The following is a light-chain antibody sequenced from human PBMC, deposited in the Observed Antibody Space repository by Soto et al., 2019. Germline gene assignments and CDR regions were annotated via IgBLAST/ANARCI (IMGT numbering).Light chain of an antibody. CDR3: TSYTRSSTWV. V-gene: IGLV2-14*01. Sequence: QSVLTQPASVSGSPGQSVTISCTGTSSDVGGYNFVSWYQQHPGKAPKLLIYEVTNRPSGASARFSGSKSANTASLTISGLQAEDEAHYYCTSYTRSSTWVFGGGTKVTVL. J-gene: IGLJ3*02. CDR1: SSDVGGYNF. CDR2: EVT.